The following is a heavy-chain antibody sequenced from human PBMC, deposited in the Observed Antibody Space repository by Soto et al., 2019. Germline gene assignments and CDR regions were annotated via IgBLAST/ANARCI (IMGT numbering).Heavy chain of an antibody. Sequence: SVKVSCKASGGTFSSYAISWVQQAPGQGLEWMGGIIPIFGTANYAQKFQGRVTITADESTSTAYMELSSLRSEDTAVYYCASNAHRATASHYGYWGQGTLVTVSS. CDR3: ASNAHRATASHYGY. CDR1: GGTFSSYA. CDR2: IIPIFGTA. D-gene: IGHD1-26*01. J-gene: IGHJ4*02. V-gene: IGHV1-69*13.